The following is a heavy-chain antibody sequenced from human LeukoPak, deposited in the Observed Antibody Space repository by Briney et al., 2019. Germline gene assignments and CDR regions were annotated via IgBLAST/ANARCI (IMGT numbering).Heavy chain of an antibody. Sequence: AGSLRLSCAASGFTFSSYEMNWVRQAPGKGLEWVSYISSSGSTIYYADSVKGRFTISRDNAKNSLYLQMNRLRAEDTAVYYCARGDRAGNYGSGSYPKYFDYWGQGTLVAVSS. CDR1: GFTFSSYE. V-gene: IGHV3-48*03. CDR3: ARGDRAGNYGSGSYPKYFDY. CDR2: ISSSGSTI. J-gene: IGHJ4*02. D-gene: IGHD3-10*01.